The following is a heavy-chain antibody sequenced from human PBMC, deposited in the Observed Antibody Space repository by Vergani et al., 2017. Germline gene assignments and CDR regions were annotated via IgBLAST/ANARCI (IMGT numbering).Heavy chain of an antibody. J-gene: IGHJ6*02. D-gene: IGHD2-2*01. CDR1: GYILTELT. CDR2: FDPEHGEV. Sequence: QVQLVQSGSEVRKPGASVKVSCQVSGYILTELTIHWVRQAPGKGLEWMGGFDPEHGEVTFAHNIQDRVTMTEDRSTDTAYMELRSLESDDTAVYYCARGPDIGVVPAAPYYYYYYGMDVCSQGTTVAVSS. CDR3: ARGPDIGVVPAAPYYYYYYGMDV. V-gene: IGHV1-24*01.